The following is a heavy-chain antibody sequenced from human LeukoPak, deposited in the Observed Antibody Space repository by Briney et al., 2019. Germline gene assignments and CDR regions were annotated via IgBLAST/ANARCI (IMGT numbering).Heavy chain of an antibody. CDR1: GFTFSSHW. D-gene: IGHD2-15*01. CDR3: AKNGDRGAYCTGGTCYPYFYYYMDV. CDR2: IKRDGSEK. Sequence: GGSLRLSCAASGFTFSSHWMSWVRQAPGKGLEWVANIKRDGSEKNYVDSVKGRFTISRDNAKNTLYLQMNSLRAEDTAIYYCAKNGDRGAYCTGGTCYPYFYYYMDVWGKGTTVTI. J-gene: IGHJ6*03. V-gene: IGHV3-7*03.